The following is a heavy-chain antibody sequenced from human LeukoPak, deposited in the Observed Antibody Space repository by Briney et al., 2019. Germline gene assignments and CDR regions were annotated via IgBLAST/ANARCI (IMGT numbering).Heavy chain of an antibody. Sequence: SETLSLTCAVSGGSISTSDYYCGWIRQPPGKGLEWIGSIYYSGSTYYNPFLKSRLTISGDTSKNQFSLKLSSVTTADTAVYYCARHASGWYTDWGQGTLVTVSS. CDR3: ARHASGWYTD. CDR2: IYYSGST. CDR1: GGSISTSDYY. J-gene: IGHJ4*02. D-gene: IGHD6-19*01. V-gene: IGHV4-39*01.